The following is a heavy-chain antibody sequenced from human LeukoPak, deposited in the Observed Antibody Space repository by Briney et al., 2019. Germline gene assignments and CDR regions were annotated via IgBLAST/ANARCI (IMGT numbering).Heavy chain of an antibody. CDR1: GYTFTDYY. CDR2: FDPEDGET. V-gene: IGHV1-24*01. D-gene: IGHD2/OR15-2a*01. CDR3: ATDLSANFDY. Sequence: ASVKVSCKASGYTFTDYYIHWVRQAPGQGLEWMGGFDPEDGETIYAQKFQGRVTMTEDTSTDTAYMELSSLRSEDTAVYYCATDLSANFDYWGQGTLVTVSS. J-gene: IGHJ4*02.